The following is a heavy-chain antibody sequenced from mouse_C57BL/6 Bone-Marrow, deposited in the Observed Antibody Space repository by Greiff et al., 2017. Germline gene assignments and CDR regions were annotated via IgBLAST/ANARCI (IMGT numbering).Heavy chain of an antibody. V-gene: IGHV5-4*01. Sequence: EVQRVESGGGLVKPGGSLKLSCAASGFTFSSYALSWVRQNPEKRLEWVANISDGGSYTYYPDNVKGRFTISRDNAKNNLYLKMSPLKSEDTALYYCAGDGYPMDYWGQGTSVTVSS. CDR1: GFTFSSYA. J-gene: IGHJ4*01. CDR3: AGDGYPMDY. CDR2: ISDGGSYT. D-gene: IGHD1-2*01.